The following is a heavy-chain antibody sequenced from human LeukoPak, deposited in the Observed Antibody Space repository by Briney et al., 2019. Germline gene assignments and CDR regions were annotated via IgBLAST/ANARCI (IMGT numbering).Heavy chain of an antibody. CDR1: GYTFTGYY. CDR2: INPNSGGT. D-gene: IGHD5-12*01. CDR3: ARESEGYSGYDWGSAAIYFDY. V-gene: IGHV1-2*02. J-gene: IGHJ4*02. Sequence: GASVKVSCKASGYTFTGYYMHWVRQAPGQGLEWMGWINPNSGGTNYAQKFQGRVTMTRDTSISTDYMELSRLRSDDTAVYYCARESEGYSGYDWGSAAIYFDYWGQGTLVTVSS.